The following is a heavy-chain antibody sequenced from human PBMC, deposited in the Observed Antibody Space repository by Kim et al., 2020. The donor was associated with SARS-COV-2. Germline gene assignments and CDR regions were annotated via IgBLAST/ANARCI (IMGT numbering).Heavy chain of an antibody. CDR1: GFPFSNVW. CDR2: IKSKTDGEAT. V-gene: IGHV3-15*01. CDR3: TTLISAAGRGY. Sequence: GGSLRLSCAASGFPFSNVWMIWVRQAPGRGLEWVGRIKSKTDGEATDYAAPVKGRFTMSRDDSKNTLYLQMNSLETEDTAVYYCTTLISAAGRGYWGQGTLVTVSS. D-gene: IGHD6-13*01. J-gene: IGHJ4*02.